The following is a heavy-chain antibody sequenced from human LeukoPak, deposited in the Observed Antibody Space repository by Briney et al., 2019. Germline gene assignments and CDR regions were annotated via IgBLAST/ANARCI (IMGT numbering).Heavy chain of an antibody. CDR2: ISWNSGSI. J-gene: IGHJ6*03. Sequence: GGSLRLSCAASGFTFDDYAMHWVRQAPEKGLEWVSGISWNSGSIGYADSVKGRFTISRDNAKNSLYLQMNSLRAEDTAVYYCARDTLGYCSSTSCYGHYYYYYYMDVWGKGTTVTVSS. V-gene: IGHV3-9*01. CDR1: GFTFDDYA. CDR3: ARDTLGYCSSTSCYGHYYYYYYMDV. D-gene: IGHD2-2*01.